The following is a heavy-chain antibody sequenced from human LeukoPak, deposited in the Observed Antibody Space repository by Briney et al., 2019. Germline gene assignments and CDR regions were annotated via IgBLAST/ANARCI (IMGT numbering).Heavy chain of an antibody. D-gene: IGHD6-19*01. CDR2: MSPNSGDT. J-gene: IGHJ4*02. CDR3: ARERRQWLAFDC. V-gene: IGHV1-8*01. CDR1: GYTFTSYD. Sequence: ASVKVSCKASGYTFTSYDFNWVRQATGQRPEWMGWMSPNSGDTGYAQKFQDRVTMTRNTSISTAYMELSSLRSDDTAVYYCARERRQWLAFDCWGQGTLVTVSS.